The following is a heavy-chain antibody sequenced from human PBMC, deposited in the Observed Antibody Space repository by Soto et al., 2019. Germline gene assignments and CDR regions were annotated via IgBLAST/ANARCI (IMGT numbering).Heavy chain of an antibody. CDR1: GDYVSSNTAS. CDR2: IFYRSQWYS. D-gene: IGHD6-6*01. CDR3: ARGGQQVVPV. J-gene: IGHJ4*01. V-gene: IGHV6-1*01. Sequence: QVQLQQSGPGLVKPSQTLSLTCAISGDYVSSNTASWNWSRQSPSRGLEWLGRIFYRSQWYSNYAVSVKSRITINPDTSKNQFSLQLNSVTPEDAAIYYCARGGQQVVPVWGHGTLFTVYS.